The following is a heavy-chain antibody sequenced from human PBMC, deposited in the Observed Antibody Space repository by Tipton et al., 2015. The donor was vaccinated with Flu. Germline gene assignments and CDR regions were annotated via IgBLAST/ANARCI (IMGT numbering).Heavy chain of an antibody. CDR2: LYYTGDT. CDR1: GGSLSTTSYH. J-gene: IGHJ4*01. V-gene: IGHV4-39*07. CDR3: ASVTSYYFFFDS. D-gene: IGHD1-26*01. Sequence: TLSLTCSVSGGSLSTTSYHWAWIRQPPGKALEWIGSLYYTGDTFYNPSLRSRVTMSIDLSKNQFSLRLSSVTAADTAVFYCASVTSYYFFFDSWGHGTRVTVSS.